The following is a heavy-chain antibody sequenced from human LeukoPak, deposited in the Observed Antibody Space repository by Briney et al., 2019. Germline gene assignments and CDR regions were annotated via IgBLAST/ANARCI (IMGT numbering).Heavy chain of an antibody. CDR1: GGSFSGYF. Sequence: SETLSPTCAVYGGSFSGYFWSWIRQPPGEGLEWIGEINYSGSANYNPSLKSRFTISIETSKNQFSLKLASVTAADTAVYYCARKTVTTGVDYWGQGTLVTVSS. CDR3: ARKTVTTGVDY. V-gene: IGHV4-34*01. J-gene: IGHJ4*02. D-gene: IGHD4-17*01. CDR2: INYSGSA.